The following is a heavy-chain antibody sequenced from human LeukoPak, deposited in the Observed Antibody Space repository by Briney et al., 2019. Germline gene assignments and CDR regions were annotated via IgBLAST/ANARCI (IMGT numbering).Heavy chain of an antibody. CDR1: GFTFSTYS. Sequence: GGSLRLSCAASGFTFSTYSMNWVRPAPGKGLEWVSSISSSSSYIYYADSVKGRFTISRDNAKNSLYLQMNSLRAEDTAVYYCARVTGGARNDNFYYYHMDVWGKGTTVTVSS. V-gene: IGHV3-21*01. J-gene: IGHJ6*03. CDR2: ISSSSSYI. D-gene: IGHD5-24*01. CDR3: ARVTGGARNDNFYYYHMDV.